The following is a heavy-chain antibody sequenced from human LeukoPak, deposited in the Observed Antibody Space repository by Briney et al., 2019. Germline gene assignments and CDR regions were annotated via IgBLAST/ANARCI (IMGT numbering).Heavy chain of an antibody. V-gene: IGHV3-53*01. CDR2: IYRDDST. CDR1: GFTVSNNY. J-gene: IGHJ6*02. Sequence: GGSLRLSCAASGFTVSNNYMSWVREAPGKGLEWVSVIYRDDSTYYADSVKGRFTISRDNAKNSLYLQMNSLRAEDTAVYYCARPDRAAAGTRYCMDVWGQGTTVTVSS. D-gene: IGHD6-13*01. CDR3: ARPDRAAAGTRYCMDV.